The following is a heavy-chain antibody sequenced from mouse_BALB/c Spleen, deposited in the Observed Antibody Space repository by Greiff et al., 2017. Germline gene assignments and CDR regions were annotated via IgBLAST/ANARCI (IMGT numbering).Heavy chain of an antibody. CDR1: GFTFSSFG. D-gene: IGHD2-4*01. CDR2: ISSGSSTI. CDR3: ARSDDYDGFAY. Sequence: EVMLVESGGGLVQPGGSRKLSCAASGFTFSSFGMHWVRQAPEKGLEWVAYISSGSSTIYYADTVKGRFTISRDNPKNTLFLQMTSLRSEDTAMYYCARSDDYDGFAYGGQGTLVTVSA. J-gene: IGHJ3*01. V-gene: IGHV5-17*02.